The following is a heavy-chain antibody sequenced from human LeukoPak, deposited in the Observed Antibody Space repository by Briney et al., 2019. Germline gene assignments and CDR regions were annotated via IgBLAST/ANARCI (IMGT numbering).Heavy chain of an antibody. D-gene: IGHD2-2*01. CDR3: ARGTVVVPADY. Sequence: SVKVSCKASGYTFTSYAMHWVRQAPGQRLEWMGRIIPILGIANYAQKFQGRVTITADKSTSTAYMELSSLRSEDTAVYYCARGTVVVPADYWGQGTLVTVSS. CDR1: GYTFTSYA. CDR2: IIPILGIA. J-gene: IGHJ4*02. V-gene: IGHV1-69*04.